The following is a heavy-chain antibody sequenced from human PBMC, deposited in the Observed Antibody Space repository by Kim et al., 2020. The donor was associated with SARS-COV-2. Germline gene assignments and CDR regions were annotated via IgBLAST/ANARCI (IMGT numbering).Heavy chain of an antibody. Sequence: ASVKVSCKASGYTFTTYYMHWERQAPGQGLEWLGVINPGGGGTTYAQNFRGRVSMTRDTSTSTVFMELSSLRSEDTGMYYCARAGGYSSGRDFWGQGTLV. J-gene: IGHJ4*02. CDR3: ARAGGYSSGRDF. CDR2: INPGGGGT. D-gene: IGHD6-19*01. V-gene: IGHV1-46*01. CDR1: GYTFTTYY.